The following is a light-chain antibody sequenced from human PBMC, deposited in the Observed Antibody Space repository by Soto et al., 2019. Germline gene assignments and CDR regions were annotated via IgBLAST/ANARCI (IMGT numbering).Light chain of an antibody. CDR1: QSISSSF. CDR3: QQYGGSPSIT. J-gene: IGKJ5*01. Sequence: EIVLTQSPGILSLSPGERASLSCGASQSISSSFLAWYQQKPGQAPRLLIYGASSRATGIPDRFSGTGSETDFTLTISRLEPEDFAVYYCQQYGGSPSITFGQGTRLEIK. CDR2: GAS. V-gene: IGKV3-20*01.